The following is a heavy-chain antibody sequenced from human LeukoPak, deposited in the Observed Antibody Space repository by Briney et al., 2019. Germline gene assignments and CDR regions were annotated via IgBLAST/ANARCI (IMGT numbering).Heavy chain of an antibody. CDR3: VKVSSNYYGSGSYQTLDY. Sequence: PGGSLRLSCAASGFTFSSYAMSWVRQTPGEGLEWVSTISGSGGSTFYADSVKGRFTISRDNPKNTVDLQMNSLRAEDTAVYYCVKVSSNYYGSGSYQTLDYWGQGTLVTVSS. J-gene: IGHJ4*02. V-gene: IGHV3-23*01. D-gene: IGHD3-10*01. CDR1: GFTFSSYA. CDR2: ISGSGGST.